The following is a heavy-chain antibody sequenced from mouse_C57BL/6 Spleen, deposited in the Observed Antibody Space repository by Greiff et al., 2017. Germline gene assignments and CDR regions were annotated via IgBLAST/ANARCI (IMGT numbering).Heavy chain of an antibody. J-gene: IGHJ2*01. V-gene: IGHV1-69*01. CDR3: ARGDRDFDY. CDR2: IDPSDSYT. D-gene: IGHD2-14*01. Sequence: QVQLQQPGAELVMPGASVKLSCKASGYTFTSYWMHWVKQRPGQGLEWIGEIDPSDSYTNYNQKFKGKSTLTVDKSSSTAYMQLSSLTSEDSAVYYCARGDRDFDYWGQGTTLTVSS. CDR1: GYTFTSYW.